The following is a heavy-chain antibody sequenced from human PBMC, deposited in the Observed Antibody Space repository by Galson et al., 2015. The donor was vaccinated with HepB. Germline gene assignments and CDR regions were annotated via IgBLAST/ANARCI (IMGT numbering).Heavy chain of an antibody. CDR2: ISYDGSNK. Sequence: SLRLSCAASGFTFSSYAMHWVRQAPGKGLEWVAVISYDGSNKYYADSVKGRFTISRDNSKNTLYLQMNSLRAEDTAVYYCARDSPLWYSSSHPEADSSGWYFDYWGQGTLVTVSS. D-gene: IGHD6-19*01. V-gene: IGHV3-30-3*01. CDR1: GFTFSSYA. J-gene: IGHJ4*02. CDR3: ARDSPLWYSSSHPEADSSGWYFDY.